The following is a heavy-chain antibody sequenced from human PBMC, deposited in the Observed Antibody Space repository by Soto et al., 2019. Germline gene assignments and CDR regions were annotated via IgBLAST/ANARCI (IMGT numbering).Heavy chain of an antibody. CDR2: ISGSGGST. D-gene: IGHD3-10*01. CDR1: GFTFSSYA. Sequence: GGSLRLSCAASGFTFSSYAMSWVRQAPGKGLEWVSAISGSGGSTYYADSVKGRFTISRDNSKNTLYLQMNSLRAEDTAVYYCAKDAPSGSLEEFGENDYWGQGTLVTVSS. V-gene: IGHV3-23*01. CDR3: AKDAPSGSLEEFGENDY. J-gene: IGHJ4*02.